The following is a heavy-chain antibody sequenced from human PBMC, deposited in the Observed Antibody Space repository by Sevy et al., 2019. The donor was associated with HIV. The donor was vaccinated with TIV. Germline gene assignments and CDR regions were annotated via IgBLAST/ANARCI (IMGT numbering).Heavy chain of an antibody. CDR2: INGHNGNT. CDR1: GYIFTSYG. D-gene: IGHD3-22*01. V-gene: IGHV1-18*01. J-gene: IGHJ4*02. CDR3: ARDGYDGSGYQRGLSDF. Sequence: ASVKVSCKASGYIFTSYGISWVRQAPRQGLEWMGWINGHNGNTNYVQNLQGRVTMTTDTSTNTAYMELRSLRSDDTAVYYCARDGYDGSGYQRGLSDFWGQGTLVTVSS.